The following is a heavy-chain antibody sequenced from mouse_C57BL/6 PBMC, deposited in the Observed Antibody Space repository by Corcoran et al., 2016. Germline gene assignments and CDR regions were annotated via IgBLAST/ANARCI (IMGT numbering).Heavy chain of an antibody. V-gene: IGHV9-3*01. CDR2: INTYSGVP. J-gene: IGHJ2*01. CDR1: GYTFTTYG. Sequence: QIQLVQSGPELKKPGETVKISCKASGYTFTTYGMSWVKQAPGKGLKWMGWINTYSGVPTYADDFKGRFAFSLETSASTAYLQINNLKNEDTATYFCARDYYGPDYWGQGTTLTVSS. D-gene: IGHD1-1*01. CDR3: ARDYYGPDY.